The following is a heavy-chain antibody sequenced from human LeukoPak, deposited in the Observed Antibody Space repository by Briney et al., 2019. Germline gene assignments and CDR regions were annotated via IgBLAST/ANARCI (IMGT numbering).Heavy chain of an antibody. V-gene: IGHV4-59*01. CDR3: ASGSIAAAGSGLDY. J-gene: IGHJ4*02. CDR2: IYYSGCT. CDR1: GGSISSYY. Sequence: SETLSLTCTVSGGSISSYYWSWIRQPPGKGLEWIGYIYYSGCTNYNPSLKSRVTISVDTSKNQFSLKLSSVTAADTTVYYCASGSIAAAGSGLDYWGQGTLVTVSS. D-gene: IGHD6-13*01.